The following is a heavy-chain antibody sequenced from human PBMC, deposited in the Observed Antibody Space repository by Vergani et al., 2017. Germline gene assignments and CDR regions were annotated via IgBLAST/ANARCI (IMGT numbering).Heavy chain of an antibody. Sequence: QVQLVQSGAEVKKPGASVKVSCKASGYTFTSYDINWVRQATGQGLEWMGWMNPNSGNTGYAQKFKGRVNMTRNTSISTAYMELSSLRSEDTAVYYCARIYDFWDYYYYYYMDVWGKGTTVTVSS. CDR2: MNPNSGNT. CDR3: ARIYDFWDYYYYYYMDV. D-gene: IGHD3-3*01. J-gene: IGHJ6*03. CDR1: GYTFTSYD. V-gene: IGHV1-8*01.